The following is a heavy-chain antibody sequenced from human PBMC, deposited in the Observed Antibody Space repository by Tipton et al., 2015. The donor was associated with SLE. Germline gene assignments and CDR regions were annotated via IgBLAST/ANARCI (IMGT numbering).Heavy chain of an antibody. V-gene: IGHV4-59*08. J-gene: IGHJ4*02. CDR3: ARHPSGYYYFDY. CDR1: GGSISSYY. D-gene: IGHD3-22*01. CDR2: IYYSGST. Sequence: TLSLTCTVSGGSISSYYWSWIRQPPGKGLEWIGYIYYSGSTNYNPSLKSRVTISVDTSKNQLSLKLSSVTAADTAVYYCARHPSGYYYFDYWGQGTLVTVSS.